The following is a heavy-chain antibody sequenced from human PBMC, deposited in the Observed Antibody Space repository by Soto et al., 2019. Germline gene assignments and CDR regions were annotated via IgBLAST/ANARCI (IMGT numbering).Heavy chain of an antibody. CDR3: ISFCSSCFFDY. CDR1: GFTFSGSA. V-gene: IGHV3-73*01. J-gene: IGHJ4*02. D-gene: IGHD6-13*01. Sequence: PVGSLRLSCAASGFTFSGSAMHWVRQASEKGLEWVGRIRSKPNSYATEYAASVQGRFTISRDDSKNTAYLHMNNLKTEDTAVYYCISFCSSCFFDYWGQGTPVTVSS. CDR2: IRSKPNSYAT.